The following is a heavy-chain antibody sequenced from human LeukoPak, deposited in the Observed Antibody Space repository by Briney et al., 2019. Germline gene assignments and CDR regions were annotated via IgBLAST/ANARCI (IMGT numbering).Heavy chain of an antibody. V-gene: IGHV3-30*02. Sequence: GGSLRLSCAASGFTFSSYGMQWVRQAPGKGLEGVAFIRYDGSNKYYADSVNRQFTISRDNSNIPLYLQMNSLRAEDTAVYYCARASWELLGYYYYMDVWGKGTTVTISS. D-gene: IGHD1-26*01. CDR1: GFTFSSYG. CDR2: IRYDGSNK. J-gene: IGHJ6*03. CDR3: ARASWELLGYYYYMDV.